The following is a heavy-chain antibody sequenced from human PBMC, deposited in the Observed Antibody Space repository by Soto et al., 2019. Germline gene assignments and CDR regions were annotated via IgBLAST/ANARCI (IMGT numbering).Heavy chain of an antibody. Sequence: GGSLRLSCAAPRITFSSYDMHWVRQATGKGLEWVSAIGTAGDPYYPGSVKGRFTISRENAKNSLYLQMNSLRAGDTAVYYCARAFAAAGTRYYYYGMDVWGQGTTVTVSS. J-gene: IGHJ6*02. CDR1: RITFSSYD. V-gene: IGHV3-13*05. CDR2: IGTAGDP. D-gene: IGHD6-13*01. CDR3: ARAFAAAGTRYYYYGMDV.